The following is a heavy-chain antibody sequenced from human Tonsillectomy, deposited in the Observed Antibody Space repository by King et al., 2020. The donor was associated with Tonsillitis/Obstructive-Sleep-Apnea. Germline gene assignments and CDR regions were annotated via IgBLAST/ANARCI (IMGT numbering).Heavy chain of an antibody. J-gene: IGHJ5*02. CDR3: ARGRGYSYDHCFDP. CDR1: GGSISSYY. CDR2: IYYSGSS. D-gene: IGHD5-18*01. V-gene: IGHV4-59*01. Sequence: VQLQESGPGLVKPSETLSLTCTVSGGSISSYYWNWIRQPPGKGLEWIANIYYSGSSNYNPSLKSRVTISVDTSKNQFSLKLSSVTAADTAVYFCARGRGYSYDHCFDPWGQGTLVTVSS.